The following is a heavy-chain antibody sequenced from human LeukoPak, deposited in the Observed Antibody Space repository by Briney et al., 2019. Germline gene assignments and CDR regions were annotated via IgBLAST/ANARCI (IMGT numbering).Heavy chain of an antibody. D-gene: IGHD5-18*01. CDR3: ARTSRGYSYGRNFGY. Sequence: GESLKISCKGSGYSFTSYWIGWVRQMPGKGLEWMGIIYPGDSDTRYSPSFQGQVTISADKSISTAYLQWSSLKASDTAMYYCARTSRGYSYGRNFGYWGQGTLVTVSS. CDR2: IYPGDSDT. V-gene: IGHV5-51*01. CDR1: GYSFTSYW. J-gene: IGHJ4*02.